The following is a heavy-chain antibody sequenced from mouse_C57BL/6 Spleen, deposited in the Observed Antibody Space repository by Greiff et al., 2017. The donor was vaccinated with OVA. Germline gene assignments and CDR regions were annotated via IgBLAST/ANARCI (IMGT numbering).Heavy chain of an antibody. J-gene: IGHJ4*01. CDR1: GYAFSSYW. CDR3: ARDDYDYPYYAMDY. D-gene: IGHD2-4*01. Sequence: LVESGAELVKPGASVKISCKASGYAFSSYWMNWVKQRPGKGLEWIGQIYPGDGDTNYNGKFKGKATLTADKSSSTAYMQLSSLTSEDSAVYFCARDDYDYPYYAMDYWGQGTSVTVSS. V-gene: IGHV1-80*01. CDR2: IYPGDGDT.